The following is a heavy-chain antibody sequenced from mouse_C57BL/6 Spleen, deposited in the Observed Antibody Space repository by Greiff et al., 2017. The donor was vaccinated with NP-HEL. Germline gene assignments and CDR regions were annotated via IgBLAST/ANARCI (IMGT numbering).Heavy chain of an antibody. CDR3: ASGGYVDY. CDR1: GFTFSDYY. Sequence: EVKLMESGGGLVQPGGSLKLSCAASGFTFSDYYMYWVRQTPEKRLEWIAYISNGGGSTYYPDTVKGRFTISRDNCKSTRYLQMGRLESEDTAMYYCASGGYVDYWGQGTTLTVSS. CDR2: ISNGGGST. J-gene: IGHJ2*01. V-gene: IGHV5-12*01.